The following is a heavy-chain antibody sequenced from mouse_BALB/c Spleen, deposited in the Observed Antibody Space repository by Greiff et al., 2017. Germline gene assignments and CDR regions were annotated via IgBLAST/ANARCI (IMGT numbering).Heavy chain of an antibody. CDR3: ARRTVVATKAMDY. V-gene: IGHV1-18*01. CDR2: INPNNGGT. Sequence: EVQLQQSGPELVKPGASVKIPCKASGYTFTDYNMDWVKQSHGKSLEWMGDINPNNGGTIYNQKFKGKATLNVDKSSSTAYMELRSLTSEDTAVYYCARRTVVATKAMDYWGKGTSVTVSS. D-gene: IGHD1-1*01. J-gene: IGHJ4*01. CDR1: GYTFTDYN.